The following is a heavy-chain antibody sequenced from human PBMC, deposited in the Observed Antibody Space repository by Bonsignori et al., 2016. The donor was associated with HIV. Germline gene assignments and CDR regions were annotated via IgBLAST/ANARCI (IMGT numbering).Heavy chain of an antibody. D-gene: IGHD6-19*01. V-gene: IGHV5-51*01. CDR2: IFPRDSDT. Sequence: VRQMPGKGPGVVGIIFPRDSDTTYNPAFEGRVIISVDKSITTAYLQWGSLGASDTAFYYCARLRGRWGWIDYWGQGTLVTVSS. CDR3: ARLRGRWGWIDY. J-gene: IGHJ4*02.